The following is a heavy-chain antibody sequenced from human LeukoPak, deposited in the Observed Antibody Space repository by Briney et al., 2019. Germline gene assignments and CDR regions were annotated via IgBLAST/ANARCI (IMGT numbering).Heavy chain of an antibody. CDR1: GFTFSSYS. D-gene: IGHD6-6*01. J-gene: IGHJ6*03. CDR3: ARSCIAARPYYYYMDV. Sequence: PGGSLRLSCAASGFTFSSYSMNWVRQAPGKGLEWVSSISSSSSYIYYADSVKGRFTISRDNAKNPLYLQMNSLRAEDTAVYYCARSCIAARPYYYYMDVWGKGTTVTVSS. V-gene: IGHV3-21*01. CDR2: ISSSSSYI.